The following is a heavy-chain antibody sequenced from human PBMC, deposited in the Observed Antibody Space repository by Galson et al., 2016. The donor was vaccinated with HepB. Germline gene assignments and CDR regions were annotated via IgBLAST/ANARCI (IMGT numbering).Heavy chain of an antibody. CDR2: IYYSGST. Sequence: SETLSLTCTVSGGSISSSSYYWGWIRQPPGKGLEWIGSIYYSGSTYYNPSLKSRVTISVDTSKNQFSLKLSSVTAADTAVYYCARQQYPVNFDLWGRGTLVTVSS. CDR1: GGSISSSSYY. D-gene: IGHD2/OR15-2a*01. J-gene: IGHJ2*01. V-gene: IGHV4-39*01. CDR3: ARQQYPVNFDL.